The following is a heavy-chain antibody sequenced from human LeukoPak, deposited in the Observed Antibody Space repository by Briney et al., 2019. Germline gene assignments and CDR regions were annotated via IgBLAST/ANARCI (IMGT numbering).Heavy chain of an antibody. V-gene: IGHV3-21*01. CDR1: GFTFSSYS. D-gene: IGHD3-22*01. CDR2: ISSSSSYI. Sequence: PGGSLRLSCAASGFTFSSYSMNWVRQAPGKGLEWVSSISSSSSYIYYADSVKGRFTISRDNAKNSLYLQMNSLRAEDTAVYYCARVGYDSSGYRALVPFDYWGQGTLVTVSS. J-gene: IGHJ4*02. CDR3: ARVGYDSSGYRALVPFDY.